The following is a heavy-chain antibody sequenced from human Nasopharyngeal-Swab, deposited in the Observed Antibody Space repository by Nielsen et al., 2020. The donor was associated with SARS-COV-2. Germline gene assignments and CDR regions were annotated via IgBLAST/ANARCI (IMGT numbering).Heavy chain of an antibody. J-gene: IGHJ6*03. CDR3: ARGFIVATIFHYYYYMDV. CDR2: MNPNSGNT. V-gene: IGHV1-8*01. Sequence: VRQAPGQGLEWMGWMNPNSGNTGYAQKLQGRVTMTRNTSISTAYMELSSLRSEDTAVYYCARGFIVATIFHYYYYMDVWGKGTTVTVSS. D-gene: IGHD5-12*01.